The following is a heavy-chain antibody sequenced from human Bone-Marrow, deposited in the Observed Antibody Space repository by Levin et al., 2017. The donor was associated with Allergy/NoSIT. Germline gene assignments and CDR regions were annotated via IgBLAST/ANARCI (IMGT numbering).Heavy chain of an antibody. V-gene: IGHV3-33*01. J-gene: IGHJ6*02. CDR2: IWYDGSNK. D-gene: IGHD5-18*01. CDR1: GFTFSSCG. Sequence: PGESLKISCAASGFTFSSCGMHWVRQAPGKGLEWVAVIWYDGSNKEYVDSVKGRFSISRDNSKNTVYLQMNSLRAEDTAIYYCARAGGDDYSYGLYYYGMDVWGQGTSVTVS. CDR3: ARAGGDDYSYGLYYYGMDV.